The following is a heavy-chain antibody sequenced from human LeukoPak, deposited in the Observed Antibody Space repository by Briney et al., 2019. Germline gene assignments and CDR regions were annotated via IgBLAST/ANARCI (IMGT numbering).Heavy chain of an antibody. CDR1: GYTFTVYY. V-gene: IGHV1-2*02. CDR2: FNPNSGCT. D-gene: IGHD2-2*02. J-gene: IGHJ6*04. CDR3: ARDILDCSSTSCYTGDL. Sequence: ASVKVSRQASGYTFTVYYMHWVRQPPGQGLGWMGWFNPNSGCTNYAQTYPGRVTMTRDTSISTAYMELSRLRSDDTAVYYCARDILDCSSTSCYTGDLWGKGTTVTVSS.